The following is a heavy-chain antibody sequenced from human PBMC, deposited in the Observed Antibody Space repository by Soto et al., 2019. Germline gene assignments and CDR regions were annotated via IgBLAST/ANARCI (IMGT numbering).Heavy chain of an antibody. Sequence: GESLKISCKGSGYSFTSYWIGWVRQMPGKGLEWMGIIYPGDSDTRYSPSFQGQVTISADKSISTAYLQWSSLKASDTAMYYCVRDFEGRRSPRSSSGWYGDYWGQGTLVTVSS. V-gene: IGHV5-51*01. CDR3: VRDFEGRRSPRSSSGWYGDY. D-gene: IGHD6-19*01. J-gene: IGHJ4*02. CDR1: GYSFTSYW. CDR2: IYPGDSDT.